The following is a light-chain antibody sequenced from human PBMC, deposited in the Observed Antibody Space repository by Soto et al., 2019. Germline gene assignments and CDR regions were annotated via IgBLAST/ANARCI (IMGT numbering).Light chain of an antibody. CDR2: EVN. V-gene: IGLV2-18*02. Sequence: QSALTQPPSVSGSPGQSVTISCNGTNSDIGNYNRVSWYQQSPGTAPKLMIYEVNNRPSGVPDRFSGSKSGNTASLTISGLQTEDEADYYCSSYLSSSRVVFGGGTKLTVL. J-gene: IGLJ2*01. CDR3: SSYLSSSRVV. CDR1: NSDIGNYNR.